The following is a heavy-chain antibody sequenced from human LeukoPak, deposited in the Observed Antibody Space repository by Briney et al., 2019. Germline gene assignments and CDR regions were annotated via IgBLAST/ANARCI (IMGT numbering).Heavy chain of an antibody. Sequence: ASVKVSCKASGYTFTSYYMHWVRQAPGQGLEWMGWISAYNGNTNYAQKLQGRVTMTTDTSTSTAYMELRSLRSDDTAVYYCARANGGFAYYDILTGYDYWGQGTLVTVSS. V-gene: IGHV1-18*04. CDR1: GYTFTSYY. CDR3: ARANGGFAYYDILTGYDY. J-gene: IGHJ4*02. CDR2: ISAYNGNT. D-gene: IGHD3-9*01.